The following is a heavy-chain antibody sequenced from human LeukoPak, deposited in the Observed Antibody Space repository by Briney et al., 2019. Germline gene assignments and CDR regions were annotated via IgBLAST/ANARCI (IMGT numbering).Heavy chain of an antibody. CDR3: ARDSGYSSSWYPN. J-gene: IGHJ4*02. Sequence: ASVKVSCKASGYTFTSYDINWVRQATGQGLEWMGWINPNSGGTNYAQKFQGRVTMTRDTSISTAYMELSRLRSDDTAVYYCARDSGYSSSWYPNWGQGTLVTVSS. CDR1: GYTFTSYD. D-gene: IGHD6-13*01. V-gene: IGHV1-2*02. CDR2: INPNSGGT.